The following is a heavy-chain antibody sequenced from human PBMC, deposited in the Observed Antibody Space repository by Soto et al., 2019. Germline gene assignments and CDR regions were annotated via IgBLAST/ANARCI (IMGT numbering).Heavy chain of an antibody. D-gene: IGHD3-22*01. Sequence: GASVKVSCKASGYTLTGYYMHWVRQAPGQGLEWMGWINPNSGGTNYAQKFQGWVTMTRDTSISTAYMELSRPRSDDTAVYYCARVTSHYYDSSGYRVHYFDYWGQGTLVTVSS. V-gene: IGHV1-2*04. CDR2: INPNSGGT. CDR3: ARVTSHYYDSSGYRVHYFDY. CDR1: GYTLTGYY. J-gene: IGHJ4*02.